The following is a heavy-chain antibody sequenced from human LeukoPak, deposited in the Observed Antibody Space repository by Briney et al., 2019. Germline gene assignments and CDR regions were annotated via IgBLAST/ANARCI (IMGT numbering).Heavy chain of an antibody. CDR3: ARGGYGSGWDYMDV. J-gene: IGHJ6*03. D-gene: IGHD3-10*01. CDR2: IYHSGNT. CDR1: GGSISSSNW. Sequence: SETLSLTCAVSGGSISSSNWWSWVRQPRGKGLEWIGEIYHSGNTNYNPSLKRRVTISVDTSKNQFSLKLSSVTAADTAVYYCARGGYGSGWDYMDVWGKGTTVTVSS. V-gene: IGHV4-4*02.